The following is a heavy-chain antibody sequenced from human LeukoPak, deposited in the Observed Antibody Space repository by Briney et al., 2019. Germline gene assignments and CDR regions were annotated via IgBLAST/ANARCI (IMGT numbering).Heavy chain of an antibody. D-gene: IGHD1-26*01. CDR3: AKGRQYSGSYDAFDI. J-gene: IGHJ3*02. V-gene: IGHV3-23*01. CDR1: GFTFGRYA. CDR2: ISGGGGST. Sequence: GGSLRLSCAASGFTFGRYAMSWVRQAPGKGLEWVSGISGGGGSTYYADSVKGRLTISRDNSKNTLYLQMNSLRAEDTAVYYCAKGRQYSGSYDAFDIWGQGTMVTVSS.